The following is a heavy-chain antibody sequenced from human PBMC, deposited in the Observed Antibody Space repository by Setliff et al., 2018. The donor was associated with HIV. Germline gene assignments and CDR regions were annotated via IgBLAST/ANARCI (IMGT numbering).Heavy chain of an antibody. D-gene: IGHD3-3*01. CDR2: IYGGGSST. V-gene: IGHV3-23*03. J-gene: IGHJ3*02. CDR3: ATGTPRTTYFDFWSGYGDAFDI. CDR1: GFTFSSYA. Sequence: GGSLRLSCVASGFTFSSYAMHWVRQAPGKGLEWVSIIYGGGSSTYYADSVKGRFTISRDNSKNTLYLQMNSLRAEDTAVYYCATGTPRTTYFDFWSGYGDAFDIWGQGTMVTVSS.